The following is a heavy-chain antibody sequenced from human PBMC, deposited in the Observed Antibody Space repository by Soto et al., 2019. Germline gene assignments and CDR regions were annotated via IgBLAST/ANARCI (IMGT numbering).Heavy chain of an antibody. V-gene: IGHV4-30-2*01. CDR3: ARVVGATGWFDP. CDR2: IYHSGST. CDR1: GGSISSGGYS. Sequence: SETLSLTCAVSGGSISSGGYSWSWIRQPPGKGLEWIGYIYHSGSTYYNPSLKSRVTISVDRSKNQFSLKLSSVTAADTAVYYCARVVGATGWFDPWGQGTLVTVSS. D-gene: IGHD1-26*01. J-gene: IGHJ5*02.